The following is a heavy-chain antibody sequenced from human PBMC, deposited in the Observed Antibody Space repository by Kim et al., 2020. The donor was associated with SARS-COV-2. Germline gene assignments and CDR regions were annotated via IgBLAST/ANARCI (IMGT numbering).Heavy chain of an antibody. J-gene: IGHJ1*01. Sequence: GGSLRLSCAASGFTVSSIYMSWVRQAPGKGLEWVSGIYSGGTTHYADSVKGRFTISRDTSKNTLYLQMNSLRAEDTAVYHGARGGGYFQHWGQGTLVTVSP. CDR2: IYSGGTT. D-gene: IGHD3-16*01. CDR3: ARGGGYFQH. CDR1: GFTVSSIY. V-gene: IGHV3-53*01.